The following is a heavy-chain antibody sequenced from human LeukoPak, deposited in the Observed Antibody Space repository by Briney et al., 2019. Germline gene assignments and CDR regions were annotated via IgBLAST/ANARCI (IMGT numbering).Heavy chain of an antibody. D-gene: IGHD2-15*01. CDR2: IKQDGSEK. CDR3: ARCRGGGSCYSDY. Sequence: GGSLRLYCAASGFTFSSYWMSWVRQAPGKGLEWVANIKQDGSEKYYVDSVKGRFTISRDNAKNSLYLQMNSLRAEDTAVYYCARCRGGGSCYSDYWGQGTLVTVSS. J-gene: IGHJ4*02. CDR1: GFTFSSYW. V-gene: IGHV3-7*01.